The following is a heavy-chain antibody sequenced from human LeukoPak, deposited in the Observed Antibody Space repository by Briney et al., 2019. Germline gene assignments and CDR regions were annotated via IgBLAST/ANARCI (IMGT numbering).Heavy chain of an antibody. Sequence: PGGSLRLSCAASGFTFSSYAVSWVRQAPGKGLEWVSSISGSGGNTYSADSVKGRFTISRDNSKNTLYLQMNSLRAEDTALYYCAKDRSCTNDICHGDFDYWGQGTLVTVSS. D-gene: IGHD2-8*01. CDR2: ISGSGGNT. CDR3: AKDRSCTNDICHGDFDY. J-gene: IGHJ4*02. CDR1: GFTFSSYA. V-gene: IGHV3-23*01.